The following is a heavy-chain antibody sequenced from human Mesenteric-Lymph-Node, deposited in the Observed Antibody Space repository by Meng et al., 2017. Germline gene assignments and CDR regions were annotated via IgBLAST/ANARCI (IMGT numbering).Heavy chain of an antibody. D-gene: IGHD3-10*01. Sequence: ASVKVSCKASGYTFTGYYIHWVRQAPGQGLEWVAWINPNSGGTNYAQSFQGRVTMTRDTSINTAYMELSSLISDDTAVYYCARGIGYASGSLDYWGQGTLVTVSS. CDR1: GYTFTGYY. CDR3: ARGIGYASGSLDY. J-gene: IGHJ4*02. CDR2: INPNSGGT. V-gene: IGHV1-2*02.